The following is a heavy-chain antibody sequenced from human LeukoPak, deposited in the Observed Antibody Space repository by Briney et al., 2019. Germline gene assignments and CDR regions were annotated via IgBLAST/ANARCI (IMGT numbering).Heavy chain of an antibody. V-gene: IGHV3-7*01. CDR2: IKQDESEK. D-gene: IGHD6-13*01. J-gene: IGHJ3*02. CDR3: ARDPTSSSWYGGDAFDI. Sequence: GGSLRLSCAASGFTFSSYWMSWVRQAPGKGLEWVANIKQDESEKYYVDSVKGRFTVSRDNAKNSLYLQMNSLRAEDTAVYYCARDPTSSSWYGGDAFDIWGQGTMVTVSS. CDR1: GFTFSSYW.